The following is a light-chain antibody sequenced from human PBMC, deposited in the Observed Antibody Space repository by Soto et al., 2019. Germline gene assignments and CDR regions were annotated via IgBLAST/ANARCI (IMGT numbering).Light chain of an antibody. CDR2: ENN. J-gene: IGLJ3*02. CDR3: GTWDGSLSAGV. Sequence: QSVLTQPPSVSAAPGQKVTISCSGSSSNIGNNYVSWYQQLPGTAPKLLIYENNQRPPGIPDRFSGSKSGTSATLGITGLQTGDEADYYCGTWDGSLSAGVFGGGTKVTVL. V-gene: IGLV1-51*02. CDR1: SSNIGNNY.